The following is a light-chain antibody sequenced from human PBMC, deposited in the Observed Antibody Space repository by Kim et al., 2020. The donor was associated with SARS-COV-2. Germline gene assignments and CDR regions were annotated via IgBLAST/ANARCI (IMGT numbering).Light chain of an antibody. CDR2: AAS. CDR1: QGISNY. J-gene: IGKJ3*01. CDR3: QKYNCAPFT. V-gene: IGKV1-27*01. Sequence: ASVGDRVTITCRASQGISNYLAWYQQKPGKVPKLLIYAASALQTGVPSRFSGSGSGTDFTLTISSLQPEDVATYYCQKYNCAPFTFGPGTKVDIK.